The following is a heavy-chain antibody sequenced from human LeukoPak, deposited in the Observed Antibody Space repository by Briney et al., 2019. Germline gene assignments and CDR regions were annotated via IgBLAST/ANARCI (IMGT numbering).Heavy chain of an antibody. CDR1: GGSIGTYY. D-gene: IGHD3-16*02. V-gene: IGHV4-59*08. Sequence: SETLSLTCTVSGGSIGTYYWSWIRQSPGKGLEWIGYINVTGTRYNPYLQSRVTISVDRSRNQFFLKMSSVTAADTAVYYCARHIGGGIEDMDVWGKGTKVIVSS. CDR2: INVTGT. J-gene: IGHJ6*03. CDR3: ARHIGGGIEDMDV.